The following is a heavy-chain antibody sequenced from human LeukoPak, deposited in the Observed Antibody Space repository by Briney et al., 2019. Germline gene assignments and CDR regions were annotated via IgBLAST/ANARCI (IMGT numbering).Heavy chain of an antibody. CDR2: ISSSGGST. J-gene: IGHJ6*02. D-gene: IGHD1-26*01. CDR1: GFTFSSYA. Sequence: GGSLRLSCAASGFTFSSYAMSWVRQAPGKGLEWVSAISSSGGSTYYADSVKGRFTISRDNSKNTLYLQMNSLRAEDTAVYYCARAIVGATPTGMDVWGQGTTVTVSS. V-gene: IGHV3-23*01. CDR3: ARAIVGATPTGMDV.